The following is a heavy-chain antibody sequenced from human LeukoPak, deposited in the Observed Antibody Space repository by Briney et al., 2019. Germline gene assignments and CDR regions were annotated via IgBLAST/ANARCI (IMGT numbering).Heavy chain of an antibody. Sequence: PSGTLSLTCAVSGGSISSSNWWSWVRQPPGKGLEWIGEIYHSGSTNYNPSLRSRVSISVDTSKNQFSLKLNSVTVADTAVYYCARRLRFCDNSSCYRTGYYLDSWGQGTLVIASS. V-gene: IGHV4-4*02. J-gene: IGHJ4*02. D-gene: IGHD2-2*01. CDR1: GGSISSSNW. CDR2: IYHSGST. CDR3: ARRLRFCDNSSCYRTGYYLDS.